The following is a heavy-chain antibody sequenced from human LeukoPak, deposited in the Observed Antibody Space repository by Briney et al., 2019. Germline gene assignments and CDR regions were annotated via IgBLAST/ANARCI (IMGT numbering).Heavy chain of an antibody. CDR1: GGTFGSYG. J-gene: IGHJ3*02. Sequence: ASVKVSCKASGGTFGSYGISWLRQAPGQGLEWMGGITPMFGAPKYAQKFQDRVAITTDVSTSTAYMELSRLRSEDTAVYYCAREITVIRGSRDAFKIWGQGTMVTVSS. CDR3: AREITVIRGSRDAFKI. V-gene: IGHV1-69*05. D-gene: IGHD3-22*01. CDR2: ITPMFGAP.